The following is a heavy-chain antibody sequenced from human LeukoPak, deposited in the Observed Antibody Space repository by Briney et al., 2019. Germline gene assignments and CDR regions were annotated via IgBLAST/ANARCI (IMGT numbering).Heavy chain of an antibody. CDR3: ARGGSSSWYLKGSKFDY. J-gene: IGHJ4*02. CDR2: INHSGST. Sequence: PSETLSLTGAVYGGSFSGYYWSWIRQPPGKGLEWIGEINHSGSTNYNPSLKSRVTISVDTSKNQFSLKLSSVTAADTAVYYCARGGSSSWYLKGSKFDYWGQGTLVTVSS. V-gene: IGHV4-34*01. D-gene: IGHD6-13*01. CDR1: GGSFSGYY.